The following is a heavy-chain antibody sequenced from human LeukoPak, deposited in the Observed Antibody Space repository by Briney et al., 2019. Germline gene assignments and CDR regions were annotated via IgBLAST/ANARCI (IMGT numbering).Heavy chain of an antibody. J-gene: IGHJ5*02. V-gene: IGHV4-34*01. CDR3: ARGDYTTFPLRFDP. Sequence: PLETLSLTCAVYGGSFSGYYWSGIRQPPGKGLEGIGEINHSGSTNSNPSLKSRVTISVATSKNQFSLKLSSVTAADTAVYYCARGDYTTFPLRFDPWGQGTLVTVSS. CDR1: GGSFSGYY. D-gene: IGHD4-11*01. CDR2: INHSGST.